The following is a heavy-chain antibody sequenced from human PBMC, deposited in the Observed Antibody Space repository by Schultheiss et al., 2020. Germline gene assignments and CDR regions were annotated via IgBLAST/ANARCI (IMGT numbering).Heavy chain of an antibody. CDR1: GYTFTSYG. D-gene: IGHD6-13*01. CDR3: ARKVAAARFAFDY. V-gene: IGHV1-2*06. J-gene: IGHJ4*02. CDR2: INPNSGGT. Sequence: ASVKVSCKASGYTFTSYGISWVRQAPGQGLEWMGRINPNSGGTDYAQKFQDRVTMTRDTSISTAYMELRSLRSDDTAVYYCARKVAAARFAFDYWGQGTLVTVS.